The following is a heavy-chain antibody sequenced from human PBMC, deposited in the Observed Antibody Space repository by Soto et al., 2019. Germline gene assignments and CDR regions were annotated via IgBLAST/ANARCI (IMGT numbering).Heavy chain of an antibody. D-gene: IGHD6-13*01. Sequence: GGSLRLSCAASGFTFSNYWMHWVRQATGKGLVWVSRMNSDGSSTNYADSVKGRFTISRDNAKNTLYLQMNSLRVEDTAVYYCARRLATVGAYDYWGQGT. CDR3: ARRLATVGAYDY. CDR2: MNSDGSST. V-gene: IGHV3-74*01. CDR1: GFTFSNYW. J-gene: IGHJ4*02.